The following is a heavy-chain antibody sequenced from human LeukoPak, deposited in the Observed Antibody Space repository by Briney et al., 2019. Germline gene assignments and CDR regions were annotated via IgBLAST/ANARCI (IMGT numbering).Heavy chain of an antibody. J-gene: IGHJ4*02. CDR3: ARGGYSSGDGAYYFDY. Sequence: PGGSLRLSCAASGFTFSSYGMHWVRQAPGKGLEWVAVISYDGSNKYYADSVKGRFTISRDNSKNTLYLQMNSLRAEDTAVYYCARGGYSSGDGAYYFDYWGQGTLVTVSS. V-gene: IGHV3-30*03. D-gene: IGHD5-18*01. CDR2: ISYDGSNK. CDR1: GFTFSSYG.